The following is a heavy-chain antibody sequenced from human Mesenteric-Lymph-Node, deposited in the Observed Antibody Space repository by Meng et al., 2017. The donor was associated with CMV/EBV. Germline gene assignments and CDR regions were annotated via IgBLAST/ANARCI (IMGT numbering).Heavy chain of an antibody. J-gene: IGHJ6*02. Sequence: SVKVSCKVSGYTLTEFSMHWVRQAPGQGLEWMGGIIPIFGTANYAQKFQGRVTITTDESTSTAYMELSSLRSEDTAVYYCARDNRITGHHTTFSEGMDVWGQGTTVTVSS. D-gene: IGHD1-20*01. V-gene: IGHV1-69*05. CDR1: GYTLTEFS. CDR2: IIPIFGTA. CDR3: ARDNRITGHHTTFSEGMDV.